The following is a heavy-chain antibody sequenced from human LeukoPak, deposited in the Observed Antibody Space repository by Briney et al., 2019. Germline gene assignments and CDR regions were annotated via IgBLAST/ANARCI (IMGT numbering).Heavy chain of an antibody. CDR3: ARIRGSTTAFDY. J-gene: IGHJ4*02. D-gene: IGHD2-15*01. Sequence: ASVKVSCKASGYTFTGYYMHWVRQAPGQGLEWMGWINPNSGGTNYAQKFQGRVTMTRDTSISTAYMELSRLRSDDTAVYYWARIRGSTTAFDYWGQGTLVTVSS. CDR2: INPNSGGT. V-gene: IGHV1-2*02. CDR1: GYTFTGYY.